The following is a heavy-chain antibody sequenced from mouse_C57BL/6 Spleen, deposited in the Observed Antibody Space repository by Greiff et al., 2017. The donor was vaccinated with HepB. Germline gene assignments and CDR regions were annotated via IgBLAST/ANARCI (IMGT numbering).Heavy chain of an antibody. CDR3: AIDYGSSYGYFDV. Sequence: EVQLQQSGPELVKPGASVKMSCKASGYTFTDYNMHWVKQSHGKSLEWIGYINPNNGGTSYNQKFKGKATLTVNKSSSTAYMELRSLTSEDSAVYYWAIDYGSSYGYFDVWGTGTTVTVAS. J-gene: IGHJ1*03. CDR1: GYTFTDYN. D-gene: IGHD1-1*01. V-gene: IGHV1-22*01. CDR2: INPNNGGT.